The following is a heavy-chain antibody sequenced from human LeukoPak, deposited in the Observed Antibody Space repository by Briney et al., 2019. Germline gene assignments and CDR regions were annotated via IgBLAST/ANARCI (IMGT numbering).Heavy chain of an antibody. J-gene: IGHJ4*02. Sequence: EASVTVSCKVSGYTLTELSMHWVRQAPGKGREWMGGFDPEDGETIYAQKFQGRVTITEDTSTDTAYMELSSLRSEDTAVYYCATDWDFWSGLPQALWGQGTLVTVSS. CDR2: FDPEDGET. V-gene: IGHV1-24*01. CDR3: ATDWDFWSGLPQAL. CDR1: GYTLTELS. D-gene: IGHD3-3*01.